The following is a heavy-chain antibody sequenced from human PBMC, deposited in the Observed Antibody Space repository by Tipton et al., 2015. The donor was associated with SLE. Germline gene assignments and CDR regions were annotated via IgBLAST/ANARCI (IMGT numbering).Heavy chain of an antibody. D-gene: IGHD1-26*01. J-gene: IGHJ4*02. V-gene: IGHV4-59*12. CDR3: ARGGGKWERGHFDY. Sequence: LRLSCTVSGTSISGYYWNWIRQSPGRGLEWVGYISYSGNTNYNPSLKRRVTISVDTSKNQFSLRLSSVTAADTAVYYCARGGGKWERGHFDYWGQGSLVTVSP. CDR1: GTSISGYY. CDR2: ISYSGNT.